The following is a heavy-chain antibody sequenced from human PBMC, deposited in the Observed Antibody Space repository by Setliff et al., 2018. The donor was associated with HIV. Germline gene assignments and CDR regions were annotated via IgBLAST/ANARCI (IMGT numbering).Heavy chain of an antibody. D-gene: IGHD3-22*01. CDR1: GGSINNHY. CDR3: ARQVYHDSGYYLDH. CDR2: IYTSGST. J-gene: IGHJ4*02. V-gene: IGHV4-4*07. Sequence: SETLSLTCTVSGGSINNHYWYWIRQPAGKGLEWIGRIYTSGSTNYNPSLKSRVTISADTPKNQFSLKLSSVTAADTALYYCARQVYHDSGYYLDHWGQGTLVTVSS.